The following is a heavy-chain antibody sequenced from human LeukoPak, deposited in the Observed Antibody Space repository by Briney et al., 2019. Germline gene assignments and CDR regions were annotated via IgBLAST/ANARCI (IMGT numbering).Heavy chain of an antibody. CDR3: ARDGANWGMWGYFDY. D-gene: IGHD7-27*01. CDR2: IWYDGSNK. Sequence: SGGSLRLSCAASGFTFSSYGMPWVRQAPGKGLEWVAVIWYDGSNKYYADSVKGRLTISRDNSKNTLYLQMNSLRAEDTAVYYCARDGANWGMWGYFDYWGQGTLVTVSS. V-gene: IGHV3-33*01. CDR1: GFTFSSYG. J-gene: IGHJ4*02.